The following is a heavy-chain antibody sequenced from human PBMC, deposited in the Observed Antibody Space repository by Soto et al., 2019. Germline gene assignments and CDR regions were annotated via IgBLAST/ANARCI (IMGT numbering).Heavy chain of an antibody. CDR1: GGSFSGYY. J-gene: IGHJ6*03. Sequence: QVQLQEWGAGLLKPTETLSLTCAVYGGSFSGYYWSWIRQPPGKGLEWIGEVSHSGSTNYNPSLKSRFPISVDTSKSQFSLKLSSVTAADTAVYYCARGPYGSGIRSPYYFYYMGVWGKGTTVTVSS. D-gene: IGHD3-10*01. V-gene: IGHV4-34*01. CDR2: VSHSGST. CDR3: ARGPYGSGIRSPYYFYYMGV.